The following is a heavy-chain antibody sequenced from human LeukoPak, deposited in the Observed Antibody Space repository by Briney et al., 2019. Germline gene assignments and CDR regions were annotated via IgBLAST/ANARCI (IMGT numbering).Heavy chain of an antibody. Sequence: GGSLRLSCAASGFTFGSYSMNWVRQAPGKGLEWVSSISSSSSYIYYADSVKGRFTISRDNAKNSLYLQMNSLRAEDTAVYYCARDTSATVAIDYWGQGTLVTVSS. V-gene: IGHV3-21*01. CDR1: GFTFGSYS. D-gene: IGHD4-23*01. CDR2: ISSSSSYI. CDR3: ARDTSATVAIDY. J-gene: IGHJ4*02.